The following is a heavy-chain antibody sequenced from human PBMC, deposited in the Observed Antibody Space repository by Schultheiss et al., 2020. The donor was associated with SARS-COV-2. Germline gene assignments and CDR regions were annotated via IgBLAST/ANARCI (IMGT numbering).Heavy chain of an antibody. V-gene: IGHV4-59*01. CDR1: NGSISGYY. CDR2: ISYSEYT. CDR3: AREKMGANSFDY. D-gene: IGHD1-26*01. Sequence: GSLRLSCTVSNGSISGYYWNWIRQPPGKRPEWIAYISYSEYTNYHPSLKSRVTISLDTSKNQFSLKLSSVTAADTAVYYCAREKMGANSFDYWGQGTLVTVSS. J-gene: IGHJ4*02.